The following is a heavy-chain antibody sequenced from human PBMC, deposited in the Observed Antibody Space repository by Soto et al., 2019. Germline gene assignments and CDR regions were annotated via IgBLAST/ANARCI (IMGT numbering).Heavy chain of an antibody. D-gene: IGHD2-2*01. J-gene: IGHJ4*02. V-gene: IGHV3-21*01. CDR2: ITSSSTNYI. Sequence: PGGSLRLSCAASGFTFSSYAMSWVRQAPGKGLEWVSSITSSSTNYIYYADSVKGRFTISRDNAKNSLYLQMNSLRAEDTAVYYCARSCSSSNCSPLFDYWGQGTLVTVSS. CDR3: ARSCSSSNCSPLFDY. CDR1: GFTFSSYA.